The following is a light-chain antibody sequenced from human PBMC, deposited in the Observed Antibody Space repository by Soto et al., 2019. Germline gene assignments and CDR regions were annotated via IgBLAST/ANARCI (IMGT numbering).Light chain of an antibody. CDR1: TSDVGNFTY. J-gene: IGLJ1*01. CDR2: EVS. Sequence: QSVLTQPASVSGSPGQSITISCTGTTSDVGNFTYVSWYQQHPGKAPKLIIYEVSNRPSGDSDRFSGSKSGNMASLTIAGLQAEDEVVYFCGAYTTRRTLDSVFASGPKVTVL. CDR3: GAYTTRRTLDSV. V-gene: IGLV2-14*01.